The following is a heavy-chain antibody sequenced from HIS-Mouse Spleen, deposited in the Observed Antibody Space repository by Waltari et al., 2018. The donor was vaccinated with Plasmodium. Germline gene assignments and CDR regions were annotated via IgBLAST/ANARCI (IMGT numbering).Heavy chain of an antibody. V-gene: IGHV1-24*01. D-gene: IGHD3-10*01. CDR1: GYTLTELS. CDR2: FYPEDGET. Sequence: QVQLVQSGAEVKKPGASVKVSCKVSGYTLTELSMHWVRQAPGKGLEWMGGFYPEDGETIYAQKFQGRVTMTEDTSTDTAYMELSSLRSEDTAVYYCATARTYYYGSGSFNWFDPWGQGTLVTVSS. CDR3: ATARTYYYGSGSFNWFDP. J-gene: IGHJ5*02.